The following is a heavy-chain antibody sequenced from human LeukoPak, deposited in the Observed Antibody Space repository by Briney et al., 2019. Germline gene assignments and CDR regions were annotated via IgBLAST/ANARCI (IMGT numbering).Heavy chain of an antibody. J-gene: IGHJ5*02. CDR2: IYHSGST. D-gene: IGHD2-8*02. CDR3: ARYGWLDVWFDP. CDR1: GGSISSSNW. Sequence: SGTLSLTCAVSGGSISSSNWWSWVRQPPGKGLEWIGEIYHSGSTNYNPSLKSRVTISVDTSKNQFSLKLSSVTAADTAVYYCARYGWLDVWFDPWGQGTLVTVSS. V-gene: IGHV4-4*02.